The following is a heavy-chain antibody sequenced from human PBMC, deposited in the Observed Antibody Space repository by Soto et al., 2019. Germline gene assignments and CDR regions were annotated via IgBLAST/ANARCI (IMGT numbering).Heavy chain of an antibody. CDR2: IIPIFGTA. CDR3: ARQEYNWNYSNWFDP. CDR1: GVTFSSYA. Sequence: SVKVSCKASGVTFSSYAISWVRQAPGQGLEWMGGIIPIFGTANYAQKFQGRVTITADESTSTAYMELSSLRSEDTAVYYCARQEYNWNYSNWFDPWGQGTLVTVSS. V-gene: IGHV1-69*13. J-gene: IGHJ5*02. D-gene: IGHD1-7*01.